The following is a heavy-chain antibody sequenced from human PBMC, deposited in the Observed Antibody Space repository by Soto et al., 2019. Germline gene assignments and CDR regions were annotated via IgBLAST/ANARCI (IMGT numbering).Heavy chain of an antibody. D-gene: IGHD2-15*01. CDR3: AKDQGGSSHSLAYFDY. CDR2: ISGSGGST. V-gene: IGHV3-23*01. CDR1: GFTFSSYA. J-gene: IGHJ4*02. Sequence: GGSLRLSCAASGFTFSSYAMSWVRQAPGKGLEWVSAISGSGGSTYYADSVKGRFTISRDNSKNTLYLQMNSLRAEDTAVYYCAKDQGGSSHSLAYFDYWGQGTLVTVSS.